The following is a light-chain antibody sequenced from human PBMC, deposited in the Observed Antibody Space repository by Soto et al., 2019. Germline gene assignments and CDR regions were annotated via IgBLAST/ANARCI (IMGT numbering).Light chain of an antibody. CDR3: QQSHSTPTT. V-gene: IGKV1-39*01. Sequence: DIQMTQSPSYLSASVGDRVTITCRASQSISSYLNWYQQKPGKAPKLLIYAASSLQSGVPSIFSGSGSGTDFTLTISSLQPEDFATYYCQQSHSTPTTFGQETRLEIK. CDR1: QSISSY. J-gene: IGKJ5*01. CDR2: AAS.